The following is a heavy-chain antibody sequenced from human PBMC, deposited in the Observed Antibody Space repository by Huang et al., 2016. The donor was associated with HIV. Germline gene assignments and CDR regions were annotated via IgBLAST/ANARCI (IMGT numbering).Heavy chain of an antibody. CDR1: GGSISSSSYY. CDR2: IYYIGNG. V-gene: IGHV4-39*01. Sequence: QLQLQESGPGLVKPSETLSLTCTVSGGSISSSSYYWGWIRQSPGKGLEWIGSIYYIGNGYYNPSLKSRVTMSVDRSSNQVSLKMHSVTAADTAVYYCASRTTVTTTSNYHYFYMDVWGKGTTVIVSS. D-gene: IGHD4-17*01. CDR3: ASRTTVTTTSNYHYFYMDV. J-gene: IGHJ6*03.